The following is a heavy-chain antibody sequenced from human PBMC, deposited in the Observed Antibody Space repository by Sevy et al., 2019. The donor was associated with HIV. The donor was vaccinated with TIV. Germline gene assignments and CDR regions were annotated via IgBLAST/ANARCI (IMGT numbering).Heavy chain of an antibody. CDR2: ISWNSGTI. Sequence: GGSLRLSCAASGFTVSSTYMTWVRQAPGKGLEWVSGISWNSGTIGYVDSVKGRFTISRDNAKKSLYLQMNSLRVEDTALYYCAKDKGLTRHAFDIWGQGTMVTVSS. CDR1: GFTVSSTY. J-gene: IGHJ3*02. CDR3: AKDKGLTRHAFDI. D-gene: IGHD3-9*01. V-gene: IGHV3-9*01.